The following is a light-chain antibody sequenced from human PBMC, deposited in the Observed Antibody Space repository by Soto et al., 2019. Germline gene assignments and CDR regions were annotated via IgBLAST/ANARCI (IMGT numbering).Light chain of an antibody. V-gene: IGKV3-15*01. CDR2: GAS. CDR3: QQYNNWPPWT. CDR1: QSVSXX. Sequence: EIVMTQSPATLSVSPGERATLSCRASQSVSXXXGWYQEIAGQAPRPLIYGASTRATGIPARFSGSGSGTXFXXXISXLQSEDFAVYYCQQYNNWPPWTFGQGTKVEIK. J-gene: IGKJ1*01.